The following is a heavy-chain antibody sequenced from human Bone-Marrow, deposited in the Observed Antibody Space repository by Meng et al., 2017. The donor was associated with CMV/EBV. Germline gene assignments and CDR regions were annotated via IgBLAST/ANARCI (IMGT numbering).Heavy chain of an antibody. J-gene: IGHJ4*02. CDR3: AKDSQGDFWSGYYDRGDLDY. CDR2: ISWSGGST. D-gene: IGHD3-3*01. Sequence: GESLKISCAASGFTFSRYAMSWVRQAPGKGLEWVSGISWSGGSTYFADSVKGRFTISRDNSKSTLYLQMNSLRAEDTAVYFCAKDSQGDFWSGYYDRGDLDYWGQGTRVTVSS. V-gene: IGHV3-23*01. CDR1: GFTFSRYA.